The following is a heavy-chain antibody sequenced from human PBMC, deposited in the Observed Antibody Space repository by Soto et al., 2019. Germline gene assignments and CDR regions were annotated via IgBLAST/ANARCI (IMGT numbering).Heavy chain of an antibody. D-gene: IGHD2-15*01. CDR1: GFTFSSYA. J-gene: IGHJ3*02. CDR3: ASHGTCSGGSCYYFLAFDI. Sequence: PGGSLRLSCAAPGFTFSSYAMHWVRQAPGKGLEWVAVISYDGSNKYYADSVKGRFTISRDNSKNTLYLQMNSLRAEDTAVYYCASHGTCSGGSCYYFLAFDIWGQGTMVTVSS. CDR2: ISYDGSNK. V-gene: IGHV3-30-3*01.